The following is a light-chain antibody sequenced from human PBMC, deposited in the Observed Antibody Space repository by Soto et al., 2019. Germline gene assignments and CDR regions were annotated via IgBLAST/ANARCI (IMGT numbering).Light chain of an antibody. J-gene: IGKJ5*01. CDR2: GAS. Sequence: EIVLTQSPGALSLSPGERATLSCRASQTVSRSYLAWYHQKPGQAPRLLIYGASTRATGIPDRLSGSGSGTDFTLTISRLEPEDSAVYYCQQHDNLPITFGQGTRLEIK. CDR3: QQHDNLPIT. V-gene: IGKV3-20*01. CDR1: QTVSRSY.